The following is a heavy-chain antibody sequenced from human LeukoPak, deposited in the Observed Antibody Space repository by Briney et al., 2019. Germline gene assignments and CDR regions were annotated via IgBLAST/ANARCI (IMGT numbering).Heavy chain of an antibody. J-gene: IGHJ4*02. CDR1: GYTFTSYA. V-gene: IGHV1-3*01. CDR3: ARASGTALDY. Sequence: GASVKVSCKASGYTFTSYAMHWVRQAPGQRLEWMGWINAGSGNTKYSQKFQGRVTITRDTSASTAYMELSSLRSEDTAVYYCARASGTALDYWGQGTLVTVSS. CDR2: INAGSGNT. D-gene: IGHD2-21*02.